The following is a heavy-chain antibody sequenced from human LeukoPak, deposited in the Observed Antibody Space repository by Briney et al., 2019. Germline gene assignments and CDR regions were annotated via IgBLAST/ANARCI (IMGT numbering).Heavy chain of an antibody. CDR3: KRDGGQSGNTAFDI. CDR2: SRRKSMSYTT. CDR1: GLTLSDHI. D-gene: IGHD3-16*01. V-gene: IGHV3-72*01. J-gene: IGHJ3*02. Sequence: GGSLRLSCTASGLTLSDHIIDWVRQAPGKGLECVGRSRRKSMSYTTEYAASVKGRFTLSRDDSQNSLYLQMNSLKTEDTAVYFCKRDGGQSGNTAFDIWGQGTMVTVSS.